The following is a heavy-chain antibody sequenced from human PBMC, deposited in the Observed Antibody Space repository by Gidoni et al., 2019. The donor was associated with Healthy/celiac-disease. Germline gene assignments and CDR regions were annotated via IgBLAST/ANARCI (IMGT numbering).Heavy chain of an antibody. J-gene: IGHJ4*02. CDR3: ARGGSSRFFDY. V-gene: IGHV3-33*01. CDR1: GFTFSSYG. Sequence: QVQLVESGGGVVQPGRSRRLSCAASGFTFSSYGMHWVRQAPGKGLEWVAVIWYDGSNKYYADSVKGRFTISRDNSKNTLYLQMNSLRAEDTAVYYCARGGSSRFFDYWGQGTLVTVSS. D-gene: IGHD6-13*01. CDR2: IWYDGSNK.